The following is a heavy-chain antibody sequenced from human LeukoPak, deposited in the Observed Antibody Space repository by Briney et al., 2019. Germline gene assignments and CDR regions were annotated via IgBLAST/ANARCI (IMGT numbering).Heavy chain of an antibody. Sequence: GASVKVSCKASGYTFTGYYMHWVRQAPGQGLEWMGWINPNSGGTNYAQKFQGRVTMTRDTSISTAYMELSRLRSDDTAVYYCARDKGTYYYGSGIGNYYYYYMDVWGKGTTVTVSS. V-gene: IGHV1-2*02. CDR3: ARDKGTYYYGSGIGNYYYYYMDV. CDR1: GYTFTGYY. CDR2: INPNSGGT. J-gene: IGHJ6*03. D-gene: IGHD3-10*01.